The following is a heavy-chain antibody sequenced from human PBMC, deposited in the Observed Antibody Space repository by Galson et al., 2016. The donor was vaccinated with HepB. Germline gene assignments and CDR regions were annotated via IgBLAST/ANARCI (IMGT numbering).Heavy chain of an antibody. J-gene: IGHJ5*02. D-gene: IGHD2-21*02. Sequence: SLRLSCAVSGFTFSSYGMPWVRQAPGKGLEWVAVISDDGSSKYYVPSVKGRFSISRDNSKDMLYLQMASLRPEDTAVYYCAKSRHATPIDFIFNRWGQGTLVTVSS. V-gene: IGHV3-30*18. CDR2: ISDDGSSK. CDR3: AKSRHATPIDFIFNR. CDR1: GFTFSSYG.